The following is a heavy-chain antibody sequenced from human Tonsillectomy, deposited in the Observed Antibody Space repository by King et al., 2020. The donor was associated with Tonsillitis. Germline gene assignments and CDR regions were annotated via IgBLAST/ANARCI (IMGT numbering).Heavy chain of an antibody. V-gene: IGHV3-23*01. D-gene: IGHD5-24*01. J-gene: IGHJ4*02. Sequence: VQPGGSLRLSCAASGFTFSSYAMSWVRQAPGKGLEWVSGISGSGDGTFYADSVKGRFTISRDNSMNTLYLQVNSLRAEDTALYYCAKGMSWLQPDYWGQGTQVTVSS. CDR3: AKGMSWLQPDY. CDR2: ISGSGDGT. CDR1: GFTFSSYA.